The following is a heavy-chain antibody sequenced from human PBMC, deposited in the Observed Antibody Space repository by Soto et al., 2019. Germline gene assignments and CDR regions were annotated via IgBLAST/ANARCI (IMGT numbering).Heavy chain of an antibody. CDR1: RGTFSRDA. CDR2: IIPIFGTA. D-gene: IGHD3-3*01. Sequence: WASVGSACKSARGTFSRDAVSLVRQAPGQGLEWMGGIIPIFGTANYAQKFQGRVTITADESTSTAYMELSSLRSEDTAVYYCAHVTIFGVAAYGMDVWGQGTTVTVP. CDR3: AHVTIFGVAAYGMDV. J-gene: IGHJ6*02. V-gene: IGHV1-69*13.